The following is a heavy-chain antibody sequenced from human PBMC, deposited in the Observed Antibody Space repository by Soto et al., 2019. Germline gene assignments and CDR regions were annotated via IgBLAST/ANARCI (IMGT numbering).Heavy chain of an antibody. CDR3: ARARSAAGTGWFDP. CDR2: MNPNSGNT. D-gene: IGHD6-13*01. Sequence: QVQLVQSGAEVKKPGASVKVSCKASGYTFTSYDINWVRQATGQGLEWMGWMNPNSGNTGYAQKFQGRVTMTRNTSLSTAYMELSSLRSDDTAGYYCARARSAAGTGWFDPWGQGTLVTVSS. J-gene: IGHJ5*02. CDR1: GYTFTSYD. V-gene: IGHV1-8*01.